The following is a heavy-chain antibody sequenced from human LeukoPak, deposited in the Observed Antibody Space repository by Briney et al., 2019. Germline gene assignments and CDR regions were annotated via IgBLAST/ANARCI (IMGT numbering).Heavy chain of an antibody. CDR2: INPNGGST. CDR1: GYTFTSYY. V-gene: IGHV1-46*01. J-gene: IGHJ4*02. D-gene: IGHD5-24*01. Sequence: ASVKVSCKASGYTFTSYYIHWVRQAPGQGLEWMGIINPNGGSTSHAQKFQGRVTMTRDTSTSTVYMELSSLRSEDTAIFYCARSGDGYSPHFPLWGQGTLVTVSS. CDR3: ARSGDGYSPHFPL.